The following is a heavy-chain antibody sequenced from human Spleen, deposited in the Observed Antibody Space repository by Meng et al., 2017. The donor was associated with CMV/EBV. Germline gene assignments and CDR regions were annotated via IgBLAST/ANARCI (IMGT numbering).Heavy chain of an antibody. D-gene: IGHD3-22*01. CDR3: ARDRVRQYPYDSSGYRELDYYYYGMDV. V-gene: IGHV1-2*02. Sequence: ASVKVSCKASGYTFTDYYVYWVRQAPGQGLEWMGWINPNSGGTYSAQKYQGRVIMTRETSISAVYMELSSLRSDDTAVYYCARDRVRQYPYDSSGYRELDYYYYGMDVWGQGTAVTVSS. J-gene: IGHJ6*02. CDR2: INPNSGGT. CDR1: GYTFTDYY.